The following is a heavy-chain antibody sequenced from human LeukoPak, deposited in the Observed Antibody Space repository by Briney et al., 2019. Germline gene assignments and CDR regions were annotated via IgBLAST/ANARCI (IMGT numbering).Heavy chain of an antibody. J-gene: IGHJ5*02. Sequence: SETLSLTCTVSGYSISSGYYWSWIRQPPGKGLEWIGEINHSGSTNYNPSLKSRVTISVDTSKNQFSLKLSSVTAADTAVYYCARHAYRYCSSTSCLNWFDPWGQGTLVTVSS. CDR3: ARHAYRYCSSTSCLNWFDP. CDR2: INHSGST. D-gene: IGHD2-2*01. V-gene: IGHV4-38-2*02. CDR1: GYSISSGYY.